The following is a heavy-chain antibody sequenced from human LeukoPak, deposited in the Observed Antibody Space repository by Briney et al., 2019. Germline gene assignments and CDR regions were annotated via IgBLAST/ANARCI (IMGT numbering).Heavy chain of an antibody. Sequence: ASVKVSCKASGYTFTSYAMNWVRQAPGQGLEWMGWINTNAGNPTYAQGFTGRFVFSLDTSVSTAYLQISSLKAEDTAVYYCARVPLSTYYYDSSGYYLDYWGQGTLVTVSS. CDR1: GYTFTSYA. CDR3: ARVPLSTYYYDSSGYYLDY. D-gene: IGHD3-22*01. V-gene: IGHV7-4-1*02. J-gene: IGHJ4*02. CDR2: INTNAGNP.